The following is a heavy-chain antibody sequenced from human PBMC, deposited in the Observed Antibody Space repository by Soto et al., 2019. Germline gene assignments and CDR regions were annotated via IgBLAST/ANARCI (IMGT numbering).Heavy chain of an antibody. J-gene: IGHJ4*02. CDR2: VYYTGST. D-gene: IGHD6-19*01. V-gene: IGHV4-59*01. CDR3: ARSVAVPGAHIDY. CDR1: GGSISGFY. Sequence: SETLSLTCSVSGGSISGFYWSWIRQSPGKGLEWLGYVYYTGSTNYSPSLRSRVSISVDTSKNEFSLRLSSVTAADTAVYFCARSVAVPGAHIDYWGQGTQVTVSS.